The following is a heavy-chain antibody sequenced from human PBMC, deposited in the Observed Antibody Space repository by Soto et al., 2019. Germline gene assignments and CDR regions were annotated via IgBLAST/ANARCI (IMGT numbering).Heavy chain of an antibody. Sequence: GGALKLSFAASGFTFSSFWMNWVRQAPGKGLEGGSYISSSSSTIYYADSVKGRFTISRDNAKNSLYLQMNSLRDEDTAVCYCARDGRRYYDILTGYYNPSPFDYWGQGTLVTVSS. V-gene: IGHV3-48*02. CDR3: ARDGRRYYDILTGYYNPSPFDY. D-gene: IGHD3-9*01. J-gene: IGHJ4*02. CDR2: ISSSSSTI. CDR1: GFTFSSFW.